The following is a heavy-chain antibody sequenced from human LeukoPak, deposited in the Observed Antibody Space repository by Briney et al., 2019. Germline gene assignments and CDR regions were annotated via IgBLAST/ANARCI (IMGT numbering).Heavy chain of an antibody. D-gene: IGHD6-13*01. V-gene: IGHV3-7*01. Sequence: GGSLRLSCAASGFTFSTYWMSWVRQAPGKGLEWVANIKQDGSEKYYLDSVKGRFTISRDNAKNSLYLQMDSLRAEDTAVYFCTGEAAAGIDYWGQGTLVTVSS. J-gene: IGHJ4*02. CDR3: TGEAAAGIDY. CDR1: GFTFSTYW. CDR2: IKQDGSEK.